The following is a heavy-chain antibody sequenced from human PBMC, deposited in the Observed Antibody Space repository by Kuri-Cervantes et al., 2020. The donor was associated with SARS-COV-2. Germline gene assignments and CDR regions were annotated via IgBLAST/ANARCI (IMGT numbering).Heavy chain of an antibody. CDR2: INGDGSNT. CDR3: VRDGDHWNFDY. CDR1: GLTFRNNW. Sequence: GESLKISCVASGLTFRNNWMHWVRQAPGKGLVWVSRINGDGSNTVYADSVKGRLTVSRDNGKNMLFLLMNSLRAEDTAVYYCVRDGDHWNFDYWGQGTLVTVSS. D-gene: IGHD1-1*01. J-gene: IGHJ4*02. V-gene: IGHV3-74*01.